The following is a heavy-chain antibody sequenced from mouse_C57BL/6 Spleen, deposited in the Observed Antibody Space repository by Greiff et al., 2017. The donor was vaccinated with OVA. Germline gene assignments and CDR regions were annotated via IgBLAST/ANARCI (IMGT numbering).Heavy chain of an antibody. V-gene: IGHV1-31*01. J-gene: IGHJ4*01. Sequence: VQLQQSGPELVKPGASVKISCKASGYSFTGYYMHWVKQSHGNILDWIGYIYPYNGVSSYNQKFKGKATLTVDKSSSTAYMELRSLTSEDSAVYYCARDYDYDAGYYAMDYWGQGTSVTVSS. D-gene: IGHD2-4*01. CDR3: ARDYDYDAGYYAMDY. CDR2: IYPYNGVS. CDR1: GYSFTGYY.